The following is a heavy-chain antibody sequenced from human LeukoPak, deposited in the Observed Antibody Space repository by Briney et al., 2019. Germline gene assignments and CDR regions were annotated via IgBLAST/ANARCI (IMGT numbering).Heavy chain of an antibody. CDR3: ARGSSVGDEFDAFDI. CDR2: IYYSGTT. V-gene: IGHV4-39*06. D-gene: IGHD2-21*02. J-gene: IGHJ3*02. Sequence: SETLSLTCSVRGGSISSMTYYGGWIRQPPGEVLEGVVSIYYSGTTYYNPSLKSRVTISVATSKNQSPLKLRSVPDEDPAVYTCARGSSVGDEFDAFDIWGQGTMVTVSS. CDR1: GGSISSMTYY.